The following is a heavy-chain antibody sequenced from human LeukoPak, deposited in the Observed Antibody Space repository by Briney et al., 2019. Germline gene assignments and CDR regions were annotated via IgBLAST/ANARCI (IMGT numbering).Heavy chain of an antibody. Sequence: GGSLRLSCAASGFTFSSYAMSWVRQAPGKGLEWVAVIWYDGSNKNYKDSVKGRFTISRDNSKNTLYLQMNSLRAEDTAVYYCARDGDDCIWGSYRNSNWFDPWGQGTLVTVSS. J-gene: IGHJ5*02. CDR1: GFTFSSYA. V-gene: IGHV3-33*08. CDR2: IWYDGSNK. D-gene: IGHD3-16*02. CDR3: ARDGDDCIWGSYRNSNWFDP.